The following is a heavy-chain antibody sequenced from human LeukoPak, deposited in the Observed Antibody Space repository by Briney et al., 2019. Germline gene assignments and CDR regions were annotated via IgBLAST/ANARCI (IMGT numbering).Heavy chain of an antibody. CDR1: VCTFSSYA. J-gene: IGHJ4*02. Sequence: SVKVSCKASVCTFSSYAISWGRQAPGQGLEWMGGIIPIFGTANYAQKFQGRVTITADESTITAYMELSSLRSEDTAVYYCAGDQGYCDCDCYTTFDYWGQGTLVTVSS. D-gene: IGHD2-21*02. CDR2: IIPIFGTA. V-gene: IGHV1-69*01. CDR3: AGDQGYCDCDCYTTFDY.